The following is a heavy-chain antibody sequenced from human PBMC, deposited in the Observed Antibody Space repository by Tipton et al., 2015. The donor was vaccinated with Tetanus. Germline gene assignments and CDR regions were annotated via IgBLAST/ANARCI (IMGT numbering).Heavy chain of an antibody. D-gene: IGHD7-27*01. CDR2: IYYSGST. V-gene: IGHV4-39*01. J-gene: IGHJ6*02. Sequence: TLSLTCTVSGGSISSSSYYWGWIRQPPGKGLEWIGSIYYSGSTYYNPSLKSRVTISVDTSKNQFSLKLSSVTAADTAVYYCATGEADYYYGMDVWGQGTTVTVSS. CDR3: ATGEADYYYGMDV. CDR1: GGSISSSSYY.